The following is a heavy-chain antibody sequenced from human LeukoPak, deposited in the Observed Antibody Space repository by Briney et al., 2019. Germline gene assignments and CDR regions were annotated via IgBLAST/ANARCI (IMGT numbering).Heavy chain of an antibody. Sequence: PSETLSLTCAVYGGSFSGYYWSWIRQPPGKGLEWIGEINHSGSTNYNPSLKSRVTISVDTSKSQFSLNLSSVTAADTAVYYCASYSGGDGYNFDYWGQGTLVTVSS. J-gene: IGHJ4*02. CDR2: INHSGST. CDR3: ASYSGGDGYNFDY. V-gene: IGHV4-34*01. CDR1: GGSFSGYY. D-gene: IGHD5-24*01.